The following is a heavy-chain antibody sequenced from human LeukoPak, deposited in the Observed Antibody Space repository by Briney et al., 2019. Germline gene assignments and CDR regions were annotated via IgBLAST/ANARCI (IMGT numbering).Heavy chain of an antibody. J-gene: IGHJ4*02. CDR2: IRSKANSYAT. Sequence: GSLRLSCAASGFTFSGSARHWVRQASGKGLEWVGRIRSKANSYATAYAASSKGRFTISRDDSKNTAYLQMNSLKTEDTAVYYCTRRGVRQGEGFSQDGVDYWGQGTLVTVSS. CDR3: TRRGVRQGEGFSQDGVDY. V-gene: IGHV3-73*01. CDR1: GFTFSGSA. D-gene: IGHD3-3*01.